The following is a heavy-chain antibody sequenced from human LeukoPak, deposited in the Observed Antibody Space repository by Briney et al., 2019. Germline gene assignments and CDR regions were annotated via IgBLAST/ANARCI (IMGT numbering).Heavy chain of an antibody. D-gene: IGHD6-13*01. J-gene: IGHJ4*02. Sequence: SETLSLTCAVYGGSFSGYYWSWIRQPPGKGLEWIGEINHSGSTNYNQSLKSRVTISVDTSKNQFSLKLSSVTAADTAVYYCAVGAAANWGQGTLVTVSS. CDR3: AVGAAAN. V-gene: IGHV4-34*01. CDR2: INHSGST. CDR1: GGSFSGYY.